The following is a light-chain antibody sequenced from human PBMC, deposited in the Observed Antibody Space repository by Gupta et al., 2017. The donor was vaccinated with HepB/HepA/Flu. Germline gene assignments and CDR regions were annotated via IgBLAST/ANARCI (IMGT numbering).Light chain of an antibody. CDR2: DAS. V-gene: IGKV3-11*01. CDR3: QQRSNWHQT. J-gene: IGKJ5*01. CDR1: QSVSSY. Sequence: EIVLTQSPATLSLSPGEGATLSCRASQSVSSYFAWYQQKPGQAPRLLIYDASNRATGIPARFSGSGSGTDFTLTISSLEPEDFAVYYCQQRSNWHQTFGQGTRLEI.